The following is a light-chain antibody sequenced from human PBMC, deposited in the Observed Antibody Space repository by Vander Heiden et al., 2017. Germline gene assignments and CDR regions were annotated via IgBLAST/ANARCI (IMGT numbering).Light chain of an antibody. CDR3: QQSYRYHREYT. CDR1: QSINSY. CDR2: PAS. V-gene: IGKV1-39*01. Sequence: DTYMTHSPLPLCPPLGDTVTITFRASQSINSYLNWYPQKPGKAPKLLMYPASSLQSVVSSGFRSSGGGTAFTLTISSLQPEDSEAFSTQQSYRYHREYTFGQGTKLEIK. J-gene: IGKJ2*01.